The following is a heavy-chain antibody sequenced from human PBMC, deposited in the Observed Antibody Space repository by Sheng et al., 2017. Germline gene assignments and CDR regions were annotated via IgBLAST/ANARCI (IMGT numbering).Heavy chain of an antibody. CDR1: GGSFSGYY. CDR2: INHSGST. J-gene: IGHJ4*02. CDR3: ANARVFDY. Sequence: QVQLQQWGAGLLKPSETLSLTCAVYGGSFSGYYWSWIRQPPGKGLEWIGEINHSGSTNYNPSLKSRVTISVDTSKNQFSLKLSSVTAADTAVYYCANARVFDYWGQGTLVTVSS. V-gene: IGHV4-34*01.